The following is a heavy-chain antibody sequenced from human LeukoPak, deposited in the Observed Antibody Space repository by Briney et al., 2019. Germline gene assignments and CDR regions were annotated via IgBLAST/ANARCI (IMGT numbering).Heavy chain of an antibody. CDR3: ARYRETGYYTGLYFDY. V-gene: IGHV1-18*01. D-gene: IGHD3/OR15-3a*01. CDR2: ISAYNGNT. Sequence: ASVTVSCTASGYTFTSYGISWVRQAPGQGLEWMGWISAYNGNTNYAQKLQGRVTMTTDTSTSTAYMELRSLRSDDTAVYYCARYRETGYYTGLYFDYWGQGTLVTVSS. J-gene: IGHJ4*02. CDR1: GYTFTSYG.